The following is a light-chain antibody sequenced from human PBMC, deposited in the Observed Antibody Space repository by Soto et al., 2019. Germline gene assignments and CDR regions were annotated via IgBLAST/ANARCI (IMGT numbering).Light chain of an antibody. CDR3: QQRSNWPPLT. CDR2: DVS. Sequence: EIVLTQSPATLSLSPGERATLSCRASQSVSSYLAWYQQKPGQAPRLLIYDVSKRATGIPARFSGSGSGTDFTLTISSLEPEDFAVYYCQQRSNWPPLTFGGGTKVEIK. V-gene: IGKV3-11*01. J-gene: IGKJ4*01. CDR1: QSVSSY.